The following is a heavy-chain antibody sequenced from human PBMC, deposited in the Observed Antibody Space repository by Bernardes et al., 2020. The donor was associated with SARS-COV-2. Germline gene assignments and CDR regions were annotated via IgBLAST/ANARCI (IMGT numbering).Heavy chain of an antibody. CDR3: GRGRRVRKYYVDY. V-gene: IGHV4-34*01. J-gene: IGHJ4*02. CDR2: IKSTGTT. CDR1: NGSLSDYF. D-gene: IGHD2-21*01. Sequence: SETLSLTCAVSNGSLSDYFWTWIRLAPGKGLEWIGEIKSTGTTNYNSVLKSRVTMSVDTPKNQISLRLSSVTAADTAIYYCGRGRRVRKYYVDYWGQGTPVT.